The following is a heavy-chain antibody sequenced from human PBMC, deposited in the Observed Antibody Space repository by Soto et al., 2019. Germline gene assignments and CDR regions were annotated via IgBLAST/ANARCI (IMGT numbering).Heavy chain of an antibody. J-gene: IGHJ5*02. CDR3: ARIPLIHNRTTVTTVDNWFDP. CDR2: IFSNDEK. V-gene: IGHV2-26*01. CDR1: GFSLSNARMG. Sequence: QVTLKESGPVLVKPTETLTLTCTVSGFSLSNARMGVSWIRQPPGKALEWLAHIFSNDEKSYSTSLKSRLTISKDTSKSQVVLTMTNMDPVDTATYYCARIPLIHNRTTVTTVDNWFDPWGQGTLVTVSS. D-gene: IGHD4-17*01.